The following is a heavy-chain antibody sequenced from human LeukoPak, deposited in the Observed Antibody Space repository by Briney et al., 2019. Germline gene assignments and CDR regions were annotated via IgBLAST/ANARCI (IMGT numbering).Heavy chain of an antibody. J-gene: IGHJ4*02. CDR2: ISGSSSYI. Sequence: GGSLRLSCAASGFTFSSYSMNWVRQAPGKGLEWVSSISGSSSYIYYADSVKGRFTISRDNAKNSLYLQMNSLRAEDTAVYYCARLRRSGSSEYYFDYWGQGTLVTVSS. D-gene: IGHD3-10*01. CDR1: GFTFSSYS. V-gene: IGHV3-21*01. CDR3: ARLRRSGSSEYYFDY.